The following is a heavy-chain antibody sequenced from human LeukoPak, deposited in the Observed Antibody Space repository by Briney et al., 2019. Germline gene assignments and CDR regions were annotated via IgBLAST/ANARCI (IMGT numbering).Heavy chain of an antibody. CDR2: IYTSGST. Sequence: KPSETLSLTCTVSGGSISSYYWSWIRQPAGKGLEWIGRIYTSGSTNYNPSLRSRVTMSVDTSKNQFSLKLSSVTAADTAVYYCARDMVRGPARAYFDYWGQGTLVTVSS. D-gene: IGHD3-10*01. V-gene: IGHV4-4*07. CDR1: GGSISSYY. J-gene: IGHJ4*02. CDR3: ARDMVRGPARAYFDY.